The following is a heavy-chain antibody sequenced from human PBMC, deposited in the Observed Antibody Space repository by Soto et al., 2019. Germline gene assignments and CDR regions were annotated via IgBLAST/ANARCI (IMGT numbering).Heavy chain of an antibody. V-gene: IGHV5-51*01. CDR1: GYSFTSYW. Sequence: GESLKISCKGSGYSFTSYWIGWVRQMPGKGLEWMGIIYPGDSDTRYSPSFQGQVTISADKSISTAYLQWSSLKASDTAMYYCARGASDYGDYDLVLFDPWGQGTLVTVSS. D-gene: IGHD4-17*01. CDR2: IYPGDSDT. J-gene: IGHJ5*02. CDR3: ARGASDYGDYDLVLFDP.